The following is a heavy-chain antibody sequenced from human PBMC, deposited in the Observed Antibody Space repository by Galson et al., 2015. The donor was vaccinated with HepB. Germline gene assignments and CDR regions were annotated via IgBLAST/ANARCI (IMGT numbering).Heavy chain of an antibody. Sequence: SVKVSCKVSGYTLTELSMHWVRQAPGKGLEWMGGFDPEDGETIYAQKFQGRVTMTEDTSTDTAYMELSSLRSEDTAVYYCATDLTKDIVAVVAANWGQGTLVTVSS. V-gene: IGHV1-24*01. CDR1: GYTLTELS. CDR3: ATDLTKDIVAVVAAN. J-gene: IGHJ4*02. CDR2: FDPEDGET. D-gene: IGHD2-15*01.